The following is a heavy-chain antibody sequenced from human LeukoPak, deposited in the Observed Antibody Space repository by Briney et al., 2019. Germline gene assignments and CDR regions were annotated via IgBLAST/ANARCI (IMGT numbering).Heavy chain of an antibody. CDR3: AKDDSGSYYPYYYYMDV. CDR1: GFTFSNYG. V-gene: IGHV3-23*01. Sequence: GGTLRLSCAVSGFTFSNYGMSWVRQAPGKGLEWVSPISGSGGRTYYADSVKGRVTISRDNSKNTLYLQMNSVRAEDTAVYYCAKDDSGSYYPYYYYMDVWGKGTTVTISS. CDR2: ISGSGGRT. J-gene: IGHJ6*03. D-gene: IGHD1-26*01.